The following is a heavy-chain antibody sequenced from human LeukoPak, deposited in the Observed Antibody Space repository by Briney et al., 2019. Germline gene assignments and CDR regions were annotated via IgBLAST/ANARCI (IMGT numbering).Heavy chain of an antibody. J-gene: IGHJ6*03. Sequence: GGSLRLSCAASGFTFDDYAMHWVRQAPGKGLEWVSLISWDGGSTYYADSVKGRFTISRDNSKNSLYLQMNSLRAEDTALYYCARARYSSSWFTTVYYYYYYMDVWGKGTTVTVSS. CDR1: GFTFDDYA. CDR2: ISWDGGST. V-gene: IGHV3-43D*03. D-gene: IGHD6-13*01. CDR3: ARARYSSSWFTTVYYYYYYMDV.